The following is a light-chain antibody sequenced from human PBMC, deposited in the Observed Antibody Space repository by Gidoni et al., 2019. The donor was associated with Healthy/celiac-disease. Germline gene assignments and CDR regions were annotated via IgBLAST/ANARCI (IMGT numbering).Light chain of an antibody. V-gene: IGLV1-40*01. CDR3: QSYDSSLSGSV. CDR2: GNS. Sequence: QSVLTPPPSVSGAPGQRVTISCTGSSSNIGAGYDVHWYQQLPGTAPKLLIYGNSNRPSGVPDRFSGSKSGTSAYLAITGLQAEDEADYYCQSYDSSLSGSVFGGGTKLTVL. J-gene: IGLJ2*01. CDR1: SSNIGAGYD.